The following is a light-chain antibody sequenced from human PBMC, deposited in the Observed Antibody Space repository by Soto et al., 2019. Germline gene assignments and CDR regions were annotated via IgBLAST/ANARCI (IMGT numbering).Light chain of an antibody. J-gene: IGKJ4*01. CDR3: QQYNNWPLT. V-gene: IGKV3-15*01. Sequence: EIVMTQSPATLSVSPGERATLSCRASQTVNNNLAWYQQKPGQAPRLLIYGASARATGIPARFSGSGSGTEFTLPISSLQAEDFAVDYCQQYNNWPLTFGGGTKVEIK. CDR2: GAS. CDR1: QTVNNN.